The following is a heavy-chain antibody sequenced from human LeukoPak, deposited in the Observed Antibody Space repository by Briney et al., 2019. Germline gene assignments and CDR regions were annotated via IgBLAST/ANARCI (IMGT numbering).Heavy chain of an antibody. Sequence: SGTLSLTCGVSGGSISGTNWWSWVRQPPGQGLEWIGEISLAGQTNYDPSLNGRVTMSLDKSSNQLSLHLTSVTAADTATYFCSRESGPFCPFGYWGQGALVIVSS. V-gene: IGHV4-4*02. J-gene: IGHJ4*02. CDR1: GGSISGTNW. CDR3: SRESGPFCPFGY. D-gene: IGHD1-26*01. CDR2: ISLAGQT.